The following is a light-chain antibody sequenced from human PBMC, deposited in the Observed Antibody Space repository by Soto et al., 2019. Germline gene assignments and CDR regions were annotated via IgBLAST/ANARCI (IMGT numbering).Light chain of an antibody. CDR1: SGSVSTNNY. Sequence: QTVVTQEPSFSVSPGGTVTLTCALSSGSVSTNNYPSWCQQTPGQPPRTLIFRTNTSSSGVPERFSGSILGSKAALTITGAQADDESDYYCVLYMGRGIWVFGGGTKLTVL. CDR2: RTN. J-gene: IGLJ3*02. V-gene: IGLV8-61*01. CDR3: VLYMGRGIWV.